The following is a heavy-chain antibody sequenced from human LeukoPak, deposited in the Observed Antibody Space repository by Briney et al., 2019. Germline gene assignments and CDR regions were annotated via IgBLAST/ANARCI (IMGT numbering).Heavy chain of an antibody. CDR2: IYYSGRT. V-gene: IGHV4-59*08. J-gene: IGHJ4*02. Sequence: TSETLSLTCTVSGGSISSYYWSWIRQPPGKGLEWIGYIYYSGRTNYNPSLKSRVTISVDTSKTQFSLKLSSVTAADTAVYYCARLGSARWFDYWGQGTLVTVSS. CDR3: ARLGSARWFDY. CDR1: GGSISSYY. D-gene: IGHD6-6*01.